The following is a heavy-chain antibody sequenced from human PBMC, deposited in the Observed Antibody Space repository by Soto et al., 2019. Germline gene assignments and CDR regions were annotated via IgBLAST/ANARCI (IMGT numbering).Heavy chain of an antibody. V-gene: IGHV1-18*01. CDR2: ISAYNGNT. Sequence: QVQLVQSGAEVKTPGASVKVSCKASGYTFTSYGISWVRQAPGQGLEWMGWISAYNGNTNYAQKLQGRVTMTTDTSTSTAYMELRSMRSDDTAVYYCARGRLLRRLSLSPFDYWGQGTLVTVSS. J-gene: IGHJ4*02. D-gene: IGHD3-16*02. CDR1: GYTFTSYG. CDR3: ARGRLLRRLSLSPFDY.